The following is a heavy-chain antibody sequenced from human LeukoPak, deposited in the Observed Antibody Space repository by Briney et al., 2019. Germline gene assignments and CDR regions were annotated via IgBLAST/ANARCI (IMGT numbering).Heavy chain of an antibody. D-gene: IGHD3-9*01. CDR2: IYYSGST. V-gene: IGHV4-61*05. CDR3: ARQGYYDILTGYHLNWFDP. J-gene: IGHJ5*02. CDR1: GGSISSSSYY. Sequence: SETLSLTCTVSGGSISSSSYYWGWIRQPPGKGLEWIGYIYYSGSTNYNPSLKSRVTISVDTSKNQFSLKLSSVTAADTAVYYCARQGYYDILTGYHLNWFDPWGQGTLVTVSS.